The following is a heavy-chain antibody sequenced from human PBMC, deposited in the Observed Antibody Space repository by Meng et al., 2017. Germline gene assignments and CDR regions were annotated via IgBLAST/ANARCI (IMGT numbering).Heavy chain of an antibody. Sequence: QGQLVQSGAEVKKPWPSVKVSCKASGYTFNSYDINWVRQATGQGLEWMGWMNPNSGNTGYAQKFQGRVTMTRNTSISTAYMELSSLRSEDTAVYYCARGRNFYGEEGDFDYWGQGTLVTVSS. CDR3: ARGRNFYGEEGDFDY. CDR2: MNPNSGNT. V-gene: IGHV1-8*01. D-gene: IGHD4-17*01. J-gene: IGHJ4*02. CDR1: GYTFNSYD.